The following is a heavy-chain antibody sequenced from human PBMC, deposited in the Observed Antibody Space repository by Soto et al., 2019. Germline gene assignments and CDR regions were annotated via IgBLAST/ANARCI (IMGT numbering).Heavy chain of an antibody. CDR3: ARDRKVYCTNGVCYPANDAFDI. J-gene: IGHJ3*02. D-gene: IGHD2-8*01. CDR2: IIPIFGTA. CDR1: GGTFSSYA. Sequence: ASVKVSCKASGGTFSSYAISWVRQAPGQGLEWMGGIIPIFGTANYAQKFQGRVTITADKSTSTAYMELSSLRSEDTAVYYCARDRKVYCTNGVCYPANDAFDIWGQGTMVTV. V-gene: IGHV1-69*06.